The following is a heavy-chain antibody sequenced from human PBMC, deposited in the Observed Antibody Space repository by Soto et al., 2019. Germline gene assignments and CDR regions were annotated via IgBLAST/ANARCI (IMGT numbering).Heavy chain of an antibody. CDR2: ISDSGGST. D-gene: IGHD6-19*01. Sequence: GGSLRLSCAASGFTFSSCAMTWVRQAPGMGLQWVSAISDSGGSTHYADSVRGRFTISRDNSKNTLYLQLNSLGAGDTAVYYCAKDKPAAGSQWLVPIWGRGTLVTVSS. CDR1: GFTFSSCA. CDR3: AKDKPAAGSQWLVPI. J-gene: IGHJ4*02. V-gene: IGHV3-23*01.